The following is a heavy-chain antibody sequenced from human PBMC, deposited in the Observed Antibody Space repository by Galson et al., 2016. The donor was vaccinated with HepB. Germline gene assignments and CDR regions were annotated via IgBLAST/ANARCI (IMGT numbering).Heavy chain of an antibody. CDR3: ARERGGYCTSTNCERGQLLY. CDR2: INHSGNT. Sequence: TLSLTCAVYGGSFSGYFWTWIRQPPGKGLEWIGEINHSGNTNYNPSLKSRVTISVDTSKNQFSLKLSSVTAADTAVYYCARERGGYCTSTNCERGQLLYWGQGTPVTVSS. J-gene: IGHJ4*02. V-gene: IGHV4-34*01. D-gene: IGHD2-2*03. CDR1: GGSFSGYF.